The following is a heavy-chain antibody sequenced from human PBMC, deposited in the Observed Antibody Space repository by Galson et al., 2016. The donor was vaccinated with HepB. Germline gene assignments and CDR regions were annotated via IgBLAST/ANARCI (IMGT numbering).Heavy chain of an antibody. CDR3: AKGQGLIDY. CDR2: ISGSGGTT. J-gene: IGHJ4*02. Sequence: SLRLSCAASGFTFSSYAMSWVRQAPGKGLEWVSVISGSGGTTYYADSVKGRFTISRDNSKSTLYLQMNSRRVEDTALYYCAKGQGLIDYWGQGTLVTVSS. V-gene: IGHV3-23*01. CDR1: GFTFSSYA.